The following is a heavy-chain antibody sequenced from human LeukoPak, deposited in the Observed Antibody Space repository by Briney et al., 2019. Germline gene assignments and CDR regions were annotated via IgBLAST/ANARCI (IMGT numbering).Heavy chain of an antibody. Sequence: PSETLSLTCAVYGGSFSGYSWSWIRQPPGKGLEWIWEINHSGSTNYNPSLKSRVTISVDTSKNQLSLKLSSVTAADTAVYYCARGGGSSTSCYTAYYYYGMDVWGQGTTVTVSS. CDR1: GGSFSGYS. V-gene: IGHV4-34*01. J-gene: IGHJ6*02. D-gene: IGHD2-2*02. CDR3: ARGGGSSTSCYTAYYYYGMDV. CDR2: INHSGST.